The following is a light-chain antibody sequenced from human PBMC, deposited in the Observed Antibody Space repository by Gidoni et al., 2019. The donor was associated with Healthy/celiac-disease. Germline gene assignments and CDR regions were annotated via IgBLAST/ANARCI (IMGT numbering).Light chain of an antibody. Sequence: DIVMTQSPLLLLVTPGEPASISCRSSQSLLHSNGYNYLDWYLQKPGQSPQLLIYLGSNRASGVPDRFSGSGSGTDFTLKISRVEAEDVGVYYCMQALQTPDTFGQGTKLEIK. CDR3: MQALQTPDT. V-gene: IGKV2-28*01. CDR2: LGS. J-gene: IGKJ2*01. CDR1: QSLLHSNGYNY.